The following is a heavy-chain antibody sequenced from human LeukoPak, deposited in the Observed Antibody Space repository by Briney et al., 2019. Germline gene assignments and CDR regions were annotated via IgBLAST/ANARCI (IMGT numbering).Heavy chain of an antibody. CDR2: IDHTGIT. J-gene: IGHJ4*02. Sequence: PSETLSLTCTVSDDSITIYYWSWIRQPPGKGLEWIGYIDHTGITNYNPSLNSRVTISRDTSKNHFSLELSSATAADTAVYYCARGVTRSYDYVWGSYRSSNYIDYWGQGTLVTVSS. D-gene: IGHD3-16*02. V-gene: IGHV4-59*01. CDR1: DDSITIYY. CDR3: ARGVTRSYDYVWGSYRSSNYIDY.